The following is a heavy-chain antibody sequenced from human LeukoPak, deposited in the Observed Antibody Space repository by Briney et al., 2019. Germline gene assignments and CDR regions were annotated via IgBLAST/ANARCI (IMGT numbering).Heavy chain of an antibody. V-gene: IGHV4-59*01. CDR2: IYYSGCT. CDR1: GGSISSYY. D-gene: IGHD1-7*01. J-gene: IGHJ4*02. CDR3: ARGNWNLVFDY. Sequence: PSETLSLTCTVSGGSISSYYWSWIRQPPGKGLEWIGYIYYSGCTNYNPSLKSRVTISVDTSKNQFSLKLSSVTAADTAVYYCARGNWNLVFDYWGQGTLVTVSS.